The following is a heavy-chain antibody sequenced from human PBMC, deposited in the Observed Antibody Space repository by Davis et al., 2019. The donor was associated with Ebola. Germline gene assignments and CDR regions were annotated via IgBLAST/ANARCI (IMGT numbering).Heavy chain of an antibody. D-gene: IGHD2-2*01. CDR2: IHYSGST. Sequence: MPSETLSLTCTVSGGSISGFFCMWLRQTPGKGLEWIGYIHYSGSTNYNPSLKSRVTMSVDTSRNQFSLKLNSVTAADTAVYFCAREVPGASHLDYWGQGILVTVSS. J-gene: IGHJ4*02. V-gene: IGHV4-59*01. CDR3: AREVPGASHLDY. CDR1: GGSISGFF.